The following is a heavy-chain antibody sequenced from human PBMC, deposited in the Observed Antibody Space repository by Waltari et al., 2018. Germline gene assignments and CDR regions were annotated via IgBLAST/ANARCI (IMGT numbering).Heavy chain of an antibody. CDR1: GGTFSSYA. J-gene: IGHJ6*02. D-gene: IGHD2-2*01. CDR2: LIPIFGTA. V-gene: IGHV1-69*01. Sequence: QVQLVQSGAEVKKPGSSVKVSCKASGGTFSSYAISWVRQAPGQGLEWMGGLIPIFGTANYAQKVQGRVRITADESTSTAYMELSSLRSEDTAVYYCARGNIVVVPAAISYYYGMDVWGQGTTVTVSS. CDR3: ARGNIVVVPAAISYYYGMDV.